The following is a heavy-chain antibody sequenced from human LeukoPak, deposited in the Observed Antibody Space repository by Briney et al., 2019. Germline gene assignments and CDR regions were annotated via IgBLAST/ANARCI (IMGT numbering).Heavy chain of an antibody. D-gene: IGHD3-22*01. V-gene: IGHV1-2*02. CDR1: GYAFTGYY. Sequence: ASVKVSCKASGYAFTGYYMHWVRQAPGQGLEWMGWINANSGDAKYAQKFQGRVTMTRDTSISTAYMELSRLRSDDTAMYYCAREISGYSDYWGQGTLVTVSS. J-gene: IGHJ4*02. CDR3: AREISGYSDY. CDR2: INANSGDA.